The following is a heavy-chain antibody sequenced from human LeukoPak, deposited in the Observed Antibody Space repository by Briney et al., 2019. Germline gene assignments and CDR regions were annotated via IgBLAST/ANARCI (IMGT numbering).Heavy chain of an antibody. CDR3: TTDKFSSGWDGGFDS. D-gene: IGHD6-19*01. J-gene: IGHJ4*02. CDR2: IKSNSAGGAT. V-gene: IGHV3-15*01. Sequence: GGSLRLSCAASGLTVGNAWMSWVRQAPGKGLEWVGRIKSNSAGGATDFAAPVKGRFAMSRDNSKNILFLQMNSLESEDTGMYYCTTDKFSSGWDGGFDSWGQGTLVTVSS. CDR1: GLTVGNAW.